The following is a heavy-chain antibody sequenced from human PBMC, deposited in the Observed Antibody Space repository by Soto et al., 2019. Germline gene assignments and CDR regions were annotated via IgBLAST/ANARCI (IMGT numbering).Heavy chain of an antibody. Sequence: EVQLVESGGGLIQPGGSLRLSCAASGFTVSSNYMSWVRQAPGKGLEWVSVIYSGGSTYYADAVKGRFTISRDNSKNTLYLQMNILRAEDTAVYYCARERSGWQYNWFDPWGQGTLVTVSS. CDR1: GFTVSSNY. D-gene: IGHD6-19*01. CDR3: ARERSGWQYNWFDP. J-gene: IGHJ5*02. V-gene: IGHV3-53*01. CDR2: IYSGGST.